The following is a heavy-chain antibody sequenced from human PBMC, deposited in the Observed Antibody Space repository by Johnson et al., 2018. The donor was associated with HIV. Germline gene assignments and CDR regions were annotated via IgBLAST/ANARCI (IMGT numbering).Heavy chain of an antibody. V-gene: IGHV3-13*01. CDR1: GFTVSNYD. CDR2: IGTAGDT. J-gene: IGHJ3*02. D-gene: IGHD6-19*01. CDR3: AKIIGYSSGLEI. Sequence: VQLVESGGGLVQPGGSLRLSCAASGFTVSNYDMHWVRQATGEGLDWISAIGTAGDTLYPGSVKGRFTISRDNSKNTLYLQMNSLRAEDTAVYYCAKIIGYSSGLEIWGQGTMVTVSS.